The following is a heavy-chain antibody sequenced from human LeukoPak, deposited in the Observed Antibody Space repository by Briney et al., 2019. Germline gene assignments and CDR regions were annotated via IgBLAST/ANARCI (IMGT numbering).Heavy chain of an antibody. Sequence: SETLSLTCAVYGGSFSGYYWSWIRQPPGKGLEWIGEINHSGSTNYNPSLKSRVTISVDTSKNQFSLKLSSVTAADTAVYYCARATRGDYFTDDAFDIWGQGTMVTVSS. D-gene: IGHD4-17*01. J-gene: IGHJ3*02. CDR1: GGSFSGYY. CDR2: INHSGST. V-gene: IGHV4-34*01. CDR3: ARATRGDYFTDDAFDI.